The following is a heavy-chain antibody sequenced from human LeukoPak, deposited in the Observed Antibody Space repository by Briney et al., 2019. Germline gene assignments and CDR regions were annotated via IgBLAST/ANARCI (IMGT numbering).Heavy chain of an antibody. Sequence: SETLSLTCTVSGGSISSYYWSWIRQPPGKGLEWIGYIYYSGSTNYNPSLKSRVTISVDTSKNQFSLKLSSVTAADTAVYYCARDRWDYDSTRYFDLWGRGTLITVSS. V-gene: IGHV4-59*01. CDR3: ARDRWDYDSTRYFDL. CDR1: GGSISSYY. J-gene: IGHJ2*01. D-gene: IGHD3-22*01. CDR2: IYYSGST.